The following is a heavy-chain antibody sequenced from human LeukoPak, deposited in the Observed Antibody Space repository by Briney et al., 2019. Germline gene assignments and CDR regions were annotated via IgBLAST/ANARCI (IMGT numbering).Heavy chain of an antibody. J-gene: IGHJ5*02. CDR3: ASRIVGATGWFDP. CDR2: IYYSGST. CDR1: GGSISRGDYY. D-gene: IGHD1-26*01. V-gene: IGHV4-30-4*08. Sequence: PSQTLSLTCTVSGGSISRGDYYWSWIRQPPGKGLEWIGYIYYSGSTYYNPSLKSRVTISVDTSKNQFSLKLSSVTAADTAVYYCASRIVGATGWFDPWGQGTLVTVSS.